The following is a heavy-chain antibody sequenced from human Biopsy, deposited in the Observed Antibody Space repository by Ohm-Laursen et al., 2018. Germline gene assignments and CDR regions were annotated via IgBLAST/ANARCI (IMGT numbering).Heavy chain of an antibody. CDR2: IFYGGIT. CDR3: ARHPTGFWFDP. J-gene: IGHJ5*02. V-gene: IGHV4-39*01. CDR1: GGSISSETNY. Sequence: GTLSLTCTVSGGSISSETNYWGWIRQPPGKGLEWIGSIFYGGITHYNPSLKSRVTISVDTSKNQFSLNLSSVTGADTAVYYCARHPTGFWFDPWGQGTLVTVSS.